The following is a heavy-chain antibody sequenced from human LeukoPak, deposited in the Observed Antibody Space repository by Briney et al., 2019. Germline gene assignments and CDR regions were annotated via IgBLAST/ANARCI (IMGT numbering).Heavy chain of an antibody. D-gene: IGHD2-2*01. CDR3: ARDLYPAASPGVNWFDP. CDR2: INAGNGNT. V-gene: IGHV1-3*01. J-gene: IGHJ5*02. Sequence: ASVKVSCKASGYTFTSYAMHWVRQAPGQRLEWMGWINAGNGNTKYSQKFQGRVTITRDTSASTAYMELSSLRSEDTAVCYCARDLYPAASPGVNWFDPWGQGTLVTVSS. CDR1: GYTFTSYA.